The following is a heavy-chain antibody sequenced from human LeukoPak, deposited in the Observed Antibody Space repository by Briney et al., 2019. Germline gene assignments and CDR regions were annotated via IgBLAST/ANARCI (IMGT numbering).Heavy chain of an antibody. Sequence: PGGSLRLSCAASGFTFSSYSMNWVRQAPGKGLERVSSISSSSSYIYYADSVKGRFTISRDNAKNSLYLQMNSLRAEDTAVYYCARAITVGIVVVPAATRGYYMDVWGKGTTVTVSS. V-gene: IGHV3-21*01. CDR1: GFTFSSYS. D-gene: IGHD2-2*01. CDR3: ARAITVGIVVVPAATRGYYMDV. CDR2: ISSSSSYI. J-gene: IGHJ6*03.